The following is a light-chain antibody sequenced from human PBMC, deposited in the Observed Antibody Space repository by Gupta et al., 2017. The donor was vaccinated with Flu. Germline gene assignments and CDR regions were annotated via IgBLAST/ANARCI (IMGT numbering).Light chain of an antibody. V-gene: IGKV3-15*01. CDR3: QQYNNWYS. Sequence: EIVMTQSPATLSVPPGERATLSCRASQSVSSNLAWYQQKPGQAPRLLIYGASTRATGIPARFSGSGSGTEFTLTISSLQSEDFAVYYCQQYNNWYSFDQGTKLEIK. CDR1: QSVSSN. J-gene: IGKJ2*03. CDR2: GAS.